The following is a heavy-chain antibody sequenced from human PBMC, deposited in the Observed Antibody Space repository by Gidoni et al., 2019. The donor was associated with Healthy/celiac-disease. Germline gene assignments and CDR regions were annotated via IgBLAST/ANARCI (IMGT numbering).Heavy chain of an antibody. Sequence: QVQLQQWCAGLLTPSATLSLTCAVFCGSFRGYYWSWIRQPPGKGLEWIGEINHSGSTNYNPSLKSRVTISGDTSKNQFSLKVSSVTAADTAVYYWARDTIPRTGAFDIWGQGTMVTVSS. V-gene: IGHV4-34*01. J-gene: IGHJ3*02. D-gene: IGHD3-3*01. CDR1: CGSFRGYY. CDR3: ARDTIPRTGAFDI. CDR2: INHSGST.